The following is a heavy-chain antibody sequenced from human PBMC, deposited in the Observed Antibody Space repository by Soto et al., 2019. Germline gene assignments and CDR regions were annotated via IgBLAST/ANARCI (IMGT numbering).Heavy chain of an antibody. D-gene: IGHD6-19*01. J-gene: IGHJ4*02. CDR1: GFTFSDYG. CDR3: VKPSGWYPDY. V-gene: IGHV3-30*18. CDR2: ISDDGNNQ. Sequence: PGGSLRLSCEVSGFTFSDYGMHWVRQAPGKGLEWVAVISDDGNNQYYPDSLRGRFTISRDNSRNTLFLQMNSLRVEDTAVYHCVKPSGWYPDYWGQGTQVTVSS.